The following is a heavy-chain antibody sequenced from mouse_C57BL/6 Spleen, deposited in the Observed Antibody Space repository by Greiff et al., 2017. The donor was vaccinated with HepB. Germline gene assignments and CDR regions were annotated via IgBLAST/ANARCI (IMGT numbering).Heavy chain of an antibody. J-gene: IGHJ4*01. CDR1: GYSFTGYY. Sequence: EVQLQQSGPELVKPGASVKISCKASGYSFTGYYMNWVKQSPEKSLEWIGEINPSTGGTTYNQKFKAKATLTVDKSSSTAYMQLKSLTSEDSAVYYCADSSGHYAMDYWGQGTSVTVSS. CDR2: INPSTGGT. V-gene: IGHV1-42*01. D-gene: IGHD3-2*02. CDR3: ADSSGHYAMDY.